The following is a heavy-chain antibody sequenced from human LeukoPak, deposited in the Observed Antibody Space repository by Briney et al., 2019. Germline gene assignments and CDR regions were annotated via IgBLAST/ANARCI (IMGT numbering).Heavy chain of an antibody. CDR1: GGSFSGYY. V-gene: IGHV4-34*01. CDR2: INHSGST. Sequence: SETLSLTCAVYGGSFSGYYWSWIRQPPGKGLEWIGEINHSGSTNYNPSLKSRVTISVDTSMNQFSLKLSSVTAADTAVYYCASLRQGLRVYYYYGMDVWGQGTTVTVSS. CDR3: ASLRQGLRVYYYYGMDV. D-gene: IGHD6-25*01. J-gene: IGHJ6*02.